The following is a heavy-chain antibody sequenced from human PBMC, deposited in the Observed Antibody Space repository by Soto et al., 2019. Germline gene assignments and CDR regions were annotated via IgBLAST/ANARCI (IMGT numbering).Heavy chain of an antibody. CDR1: GFTFSSYG. CDR3: AKDSNGASITISGVVIGPPSYYYGLDV. J-gene: IGHJ6*01. V-gene: IGHV3-30*18. D-gene: IGHD3-3*01. CDR2: ISYDGSNK. Sequence: LRLSCAASGFTFSSYGMHWVRQAPGKGLEWVAVISYDGSNKYYADSVKGRFTISRDNSKNTLYLQMNSLRAEDTAVYYCAKDSNGASITISGVVIGPPSYYYGLDVWGQGTTVTVSS.